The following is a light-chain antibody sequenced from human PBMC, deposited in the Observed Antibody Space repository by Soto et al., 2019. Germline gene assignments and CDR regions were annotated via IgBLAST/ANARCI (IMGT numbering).Light chain of an antibody. CDR1: QSVSRA. V-gene: IGKV3-15*01. Sequence: EIVVTQSPATLSVSPGERATLSCRARQSVSRALAWYQQKPGQAPRLLIYDASTRATGIPARFSGNGSGTDFTLTISSLQSEDFAIYYCQQYSHWPPLTFGGGTKVEIK. CDR2: DAS. CDR3: QQYSHWPPLT. J-gene: IGKJ4*01.